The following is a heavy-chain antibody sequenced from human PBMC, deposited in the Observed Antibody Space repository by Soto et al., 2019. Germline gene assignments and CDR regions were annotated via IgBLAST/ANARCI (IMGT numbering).Heavy chain of an antibody. Sequence: SVKVSCKASGGTFSTYTFSWVRQAPGQGLEWMGRIIPIFGTPYYAQKFQGRVTITADKSTSTVYMELSSLGADDTAVYFCARGLECRGYCLDKPTWFGPWGQGTLVTVSS. CDR3: ARGLECRGYCLDKPTWFGP. CDR1: GGTFSTYT. V-gene: IGHV1-69*06. J-gene: IGHJ5*02. CDR2: IIPIFGTP. D-gene: IGHD2-15*01.